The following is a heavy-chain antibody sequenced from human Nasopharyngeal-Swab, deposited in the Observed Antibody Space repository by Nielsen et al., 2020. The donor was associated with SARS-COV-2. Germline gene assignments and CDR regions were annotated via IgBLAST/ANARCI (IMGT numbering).Heavy chain of an antibody. V-gene: IGHV3-21*04. CDR2: ITTSSTYI. Sequence: GESLKISCAVSGLPFSISSMSWVRQAPGKGLEWVSSITTSSTYIYYADSVKGRFTISRDNAKNSLYLQMNSLRAEDTAVYYCARVRKESIAARPGVYYYYYYMDVWGKGTTVTVSS. CDR1: GLPFSISS. CDR3: ARVRKESIAARPGVYYYYYYMDV. J-gene: IGHJ6*03. D-gene: IGHD6-6*01.